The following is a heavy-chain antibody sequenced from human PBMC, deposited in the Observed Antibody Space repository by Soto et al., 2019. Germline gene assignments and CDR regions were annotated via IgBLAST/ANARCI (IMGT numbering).Heavy chain of an antibody. J-gene: IGHJ5*02. V-gene: IGHV4-59*01. D-gene: IGHD6-6*01. CDR1: GASLSSDY. CDR2: IYSGGNT. CDR3: AGGRGWQLVDH. Sequence: SEALSLTRTVSGASLSSDYCSWIRQPPDKGLEWIGYIYSGGNTNSNPSVQSRVSMSLDTSKNQFSLKMTSVTAADTADYYCAGGRGWQLVDHWGQGAMVTVSS.